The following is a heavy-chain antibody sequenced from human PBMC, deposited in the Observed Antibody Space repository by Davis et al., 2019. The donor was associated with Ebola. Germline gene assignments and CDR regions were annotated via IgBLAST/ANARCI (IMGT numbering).Heavy chain of an antibody. Sequence: MPSETLSLTCTVSGGSISSYYWSWIRRPPGKGLEWIGYIYYSGSTNYNPSLKSRVTISVDTSKNQFSLKLSSVTAADTAVYYCTRLDYGMDVWGQGTTVAVSS. V-gene: IGHV4-59*01. CDR3: TRLDYGMDV. CDR2: IYYSGST. J-gene: IGHJ6*02. CDR1: GGSISSYY.